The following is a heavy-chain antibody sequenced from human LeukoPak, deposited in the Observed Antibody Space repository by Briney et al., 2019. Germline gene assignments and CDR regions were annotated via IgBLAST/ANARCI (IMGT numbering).Heavy chain of an antibody. CDR1: GDSISSGNY. CDR2: IFHTGST. D-gene: IGHD6-13*01. J-gene: IGHJ3*02. CDR3: ASTHPSSWYLGAFDI. V-gene: IGHV4-38-2*02. Sequence: SETLSLTCTVSGDSISSGNYWGWIRQPPGKGLEWIGSIFHTGSTYYNLSLKSRVTISVDTSKNQFSLKLSSVTAADTAVYYCASTHPSSWYLGAFDIWGQGTMVTVSS.